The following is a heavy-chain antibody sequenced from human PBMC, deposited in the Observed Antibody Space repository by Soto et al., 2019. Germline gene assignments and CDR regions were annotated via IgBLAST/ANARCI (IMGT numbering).Heavy chain of an antibody. CDR1: GFTFSSYA. Sequence: GGSLRLSCAASGFTFSSYAMSWVRQAPGKGLEWVSAISGRGGSTYYADSVKGRFTIPRDNSKNTLYLQMNSLRAEDTAVYYCAKNPSDFWSGYYRSYFDYWGQGTLVTVSS. CDR2: ISGRGGST. D-gene: IGHD3-3*01. J-gene: IGHJ4*02. CDR3: AKNPSDFWSGYYRSYFDY. V-gene: IGHV3-23*01.